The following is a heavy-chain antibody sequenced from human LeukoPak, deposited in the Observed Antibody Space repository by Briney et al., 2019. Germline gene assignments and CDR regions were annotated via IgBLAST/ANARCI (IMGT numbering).Heavy chain of an antibody. J-gene: IGHJ4*02. CDR1: GASISSGNYY. D-gene: IGHD3-22*01. CDR3: ARAYDSSGYYGGSLFDY. V-gene: IGHV4-31*03. Sequence: SETLSFTCTVSGASISSGNYYWRWIRQHPGKGLEWIGYIYYSGSAYYNPYLRSRVTKSVDTSKNQFSLKLSSVTAADTAVYYCARAYDSSGYYGGSLFDYWGQGTLVTVSS. CDR2: IYYSGSA.